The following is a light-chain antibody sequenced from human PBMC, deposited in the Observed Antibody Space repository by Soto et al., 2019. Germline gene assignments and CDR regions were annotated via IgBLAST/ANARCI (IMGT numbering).Light chain of an antibody. J-gene: IGKJ4*01. Sequence: DIQMTQSPSTLSASVGDRVTITCRASQSIRSWLAWYQQRPGIAPKLLIYDASSLESGVPSRFSGSGSGTKFTLTISSLHPDDFATYYCQQYSSYSLTFGGGTKVEIK. V-gene: IGKV1-5*01. CDR2: DAS. CDR1: QSIRSW. CDR3: QQYSSYSLT.